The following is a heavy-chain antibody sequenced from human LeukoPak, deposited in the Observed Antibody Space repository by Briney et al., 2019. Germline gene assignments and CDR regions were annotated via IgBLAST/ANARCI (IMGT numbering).Heavy chain of an antibody. V-gene: IGHV4-61*02. CDR2: MYTSGTT. D-gene: IGHD3-22*01. CDR1: GGSIRSGSYY. CDR3: ARTASGCYLFDY. Sequence: PSETLSLTCTVSGGSIRSGSYYWNWIRQPAGKGLEWIGRMYTSGTTNYNPSLKSRVTISVDTSKNQFSLKLSSVTAADTAVYYCARTASGCYLFDYWGQGTLVTVSS. J-gene: IGHJ4*02.